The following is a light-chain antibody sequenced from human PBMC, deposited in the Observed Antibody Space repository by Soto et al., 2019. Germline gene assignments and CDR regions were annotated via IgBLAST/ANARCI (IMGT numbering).Light chain of an antibody. CDR2: DAS. CDR1: QSVGSY. V-gene: IGKV3-11*01. CDR3: QQRSNWPSLT. Sequence: EIVLIQSPATLSLSPGERATLSWRASQSVGSYLAWYQHKPGQAPRLLISDASNRATGIPARFSGSGSETDFTLTISSLEPEDSAVYYCQQRSNWPSLTFGGGTKVDI. J-gene: IGKJ4*01.